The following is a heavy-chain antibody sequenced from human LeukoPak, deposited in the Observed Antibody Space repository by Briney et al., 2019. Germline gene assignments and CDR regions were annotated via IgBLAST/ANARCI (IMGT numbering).Heavy chain of an antibody. J-gene: IGHJ5*02. D-gene: IGHD6-6*01. V-gene: IGHV1-2*02. CDR3: AREAYLEARPQTWFDP. CDR2: MNPNSGST. Sequence: RASVKVSCKASGYTFTDYYIHWVRQAPGQGLEWMGWMNPNSGSTRFAQKFQGRVTMSRDTSITTAYMELSRLRSDDTAMYFCAREAYLEARPQTWFDPWGQGTLVTVSS. CDR1: GYTFTDYY.